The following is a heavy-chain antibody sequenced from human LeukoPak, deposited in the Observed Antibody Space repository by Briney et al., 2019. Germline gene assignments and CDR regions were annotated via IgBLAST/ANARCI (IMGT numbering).Heavy chain of an antibody. V-gene: IGHV4-34*01. D-gene: IGHD3-10*01. Sequence: SETLSLTCTVSGGSISSYYWSWIRQPPGKGLEWIGEINHSGSTNYNPSLKSRVTISVDTSKNQFSLKLSSVTAADTAVYYCARPYYYGSGSYHPFDYWGQGTLVTVSS. CDR3: ARPYYYGSGSYHPFDY. J-gene: IGHJ4*02. CDR2: INHSGST. CDR1: GGSISSYY.